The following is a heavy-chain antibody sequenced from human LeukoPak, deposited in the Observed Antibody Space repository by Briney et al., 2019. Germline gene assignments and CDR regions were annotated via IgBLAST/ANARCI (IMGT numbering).Heavy chain of an antibody. CDR1: GFTFSNAW. Sequence: GSLRLSCAASGFTFSNAWMSWVRQAPGKGLEWIGYIYYSGTTKYNPSLKSRVTISVDTSKNQFSLKLNSLTAADTAVYYCARGHTESADDYGNWFHPWGQGTLVTVSS. J-gene: IGHJ5*02. D-gene: IGHD5-12*01. CDR2: IYYSGTT. CDR3: ARGHTESADDYGNWFHP. V-gene: IGHV4-59*01.